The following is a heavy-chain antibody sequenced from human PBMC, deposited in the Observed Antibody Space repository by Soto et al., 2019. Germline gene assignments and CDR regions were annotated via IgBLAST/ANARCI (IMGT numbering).Heavy chain of an antibody. CDR3: ARDGSAKWYFDWYFDL. CDR2: SANDASSE. J-gene: IGHJ2*01. D-gene: IGHD1-26*01. V-gene: IGHV3-30-3*01. CDR1: GFTLSGYP. Sequence: QVQLVESGGGVVQGGGSLRPSCAASGFTLSGYPMHWVRQAPGKGLEWVAISANDASSEHYADSVKGRFTISREKSENTLYLQMNSLRAEDTALYYCARDGSAKWYFDWYFDLWGRGTVVTVSS.